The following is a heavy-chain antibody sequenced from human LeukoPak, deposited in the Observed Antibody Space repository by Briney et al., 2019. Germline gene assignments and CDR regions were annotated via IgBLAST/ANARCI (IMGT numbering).Heavy chain of an antibody. CDR3: AKDPTASSGNDY. CDR1: GSTFTDYY. Sequence: ASVKVSCKASGSTFTDYYMHWVRQAPGQGLEWMGWINPNSGGTNYAQKFQGRVTMTRDTSISTAYMELSRLRSDDTAVYYCAKDPTASSGNDYWGQGTLVTVSS. CDR2: INPNSGGT. D-gene: IGHD6-25*01. V-gene: IGHV1-2*02. J-gene: IGHJ4*02.